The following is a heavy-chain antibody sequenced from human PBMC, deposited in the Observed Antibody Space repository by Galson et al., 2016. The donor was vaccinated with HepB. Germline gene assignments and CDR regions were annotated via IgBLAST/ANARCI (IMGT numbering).Heavy chain of an antibody. CDR1: GGSVNNYNYY. Sequence: ETLSLTCTVSGGSVNNYNYYWSWIRQPPAKGLERIGYIYYSGSTNYNPSLKSRVTISVDASKNQFSLRLTSVTAADTALYYCARDQGGYFDLWGRGALVTVSS. V-gene: IGHV4-61*01. CDR3: ARDQGGYFDL. CDR2: IYYSGST. J-gene: IGHJ2*01.